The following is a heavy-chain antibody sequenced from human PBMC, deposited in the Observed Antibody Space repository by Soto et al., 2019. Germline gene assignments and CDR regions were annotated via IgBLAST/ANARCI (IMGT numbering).Heavy chain of an antibody. V-gene: IGHV3-23*01. CDR2: ISGSGDNT. J-gene: IGHJ4*02. D-gene: IGHD2-2*01. CDR1: GFTFSSYA. Sequence: PGGSLRLSCAASGFTFSSYAMSWVRQAPGKGLEWVSTISGSGDNTYYADSVKGRFTISRDNSKNTMYLHMNSLRVEDTAVYHCAKSLSSCSSTSCYGDFDYWGQGTLVTVSS. CDR3: AKSLSSCSSTSCYGDFDY.